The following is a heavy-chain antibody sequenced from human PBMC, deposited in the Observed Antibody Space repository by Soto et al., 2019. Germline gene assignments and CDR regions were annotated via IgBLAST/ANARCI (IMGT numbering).Heavy chain of an antibody. CDR2: IGAHNYDT. V-gene: IGHV1-18*01. Sequence: QVQLVQSGAEVKKPGASVKVSCKASGYTFSTYGFSWVRQAPGQGPEWMGWIGAHNYDTTYAQNFQGRVTMTTDTSTTTAYMELWSLTSDDTAVYFCARAWRGAEGFEPWGQGTLVPVSS. CDR3: ARAWRGAEGFEP. D-gene: IGHD3-3*01. J-gene: IGHJ5*02. CDR1: GYTFSTYG.